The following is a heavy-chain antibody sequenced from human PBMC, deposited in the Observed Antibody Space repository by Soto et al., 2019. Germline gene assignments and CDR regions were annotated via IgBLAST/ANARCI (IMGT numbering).Heavy chain of an antibody. CDR3: AKAANKALYFDY. Sequence: EVQVLDSGGGSVQPGGSLRLSCVTSGFTFSNYVMNWVRQAPGKGLEWVSSISGSGTNTYYPDSVKGLFTISRDNSKNTLFLQMDSLRAEDTALYFCAKAANKALYFDYWRQGTLVSVSS. V-gene: IGHV3-23*01. J-gene: IGHJ4*02. CDR1: GFTFSNYV. CDR2: ISGSGTNT.